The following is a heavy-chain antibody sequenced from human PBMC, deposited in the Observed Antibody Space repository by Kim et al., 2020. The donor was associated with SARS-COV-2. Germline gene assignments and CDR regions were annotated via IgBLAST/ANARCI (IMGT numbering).Heavy chain of an antibody. CDR1: GYTFTSYG. CDR3: ARVDLGSEEYAFDI. Sequence: ASVKVSCKASGYTFTSYGISWVRQAPGQGLEWMRWISAYNGNTNYAQKLQGRVTMTTDTSTSTAYMELRSLRSDDTAVYYCARVDLGSEEYAFDIWGQGTMVTVSS. J-gene: IGHJ3*02. D-gene: IGHD3-16*01. CDR2: ISAYNGNT. V-gene: IGHV1-18*04.